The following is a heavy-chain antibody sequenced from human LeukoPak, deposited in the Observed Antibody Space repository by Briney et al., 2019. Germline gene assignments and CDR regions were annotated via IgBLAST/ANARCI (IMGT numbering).Heavy chain of an antibody. J-gene: IGHJ4*02. V-gene: IGHV3-73*01. CDR1: GFTFSGSA. CDR3: TRTASPTANFDY. CDR2: IRSKANSYAT. Sequence: GGSLRLSCAASGFTFSGSAMHWVRQASGKGLEWVGRIRSKANSYATAYAASVKGRFTISRDDSKNTAYLQMNSLKTEDTAVYYCTRTASPTANFDYRGQGTLVTVSS.